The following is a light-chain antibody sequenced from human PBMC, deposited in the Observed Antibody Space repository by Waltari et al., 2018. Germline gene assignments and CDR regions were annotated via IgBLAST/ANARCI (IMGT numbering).Light chain of an antibody. CDR3: GTWDSTLSAPV. CDR1: NSNIGNNY. V-gene: IGLV1-51*01. CDR2: DNN. Sequence: QSVLTQPPSVSAAPGQKVTISCSGSNSNIGNNYVSWYQQLPGTDPKLLLYDNNKRPSGVPDLFSSSKSGTSATLGITGLQAGDEANYYCGTWDSTLSAPVFGGGTRLTVL. J-gene: IGLJ3*02.